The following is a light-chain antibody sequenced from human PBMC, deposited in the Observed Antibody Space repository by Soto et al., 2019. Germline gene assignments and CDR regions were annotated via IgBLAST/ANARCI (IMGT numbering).Light chain of an antibody. J-gene: IGKJ1*01. CDR2: GAS. Sequence: EIVMTQSPGTPSLSPGERATLYCRASQSVSSSYLAWYQQKPGQAPRLLIYGASSRATGIPDRFSGSGSGTDFTLTISRLEPEDFAVYYCQQYGSSPRTFGQGTKVDIK. V-gene: IGKV3-20*01. CDR1: QSVSSSY. CDR3: QQYGSSPRT.